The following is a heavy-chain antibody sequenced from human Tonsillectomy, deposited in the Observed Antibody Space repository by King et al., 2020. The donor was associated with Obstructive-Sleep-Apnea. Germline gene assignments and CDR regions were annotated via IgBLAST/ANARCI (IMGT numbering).Heavy chain of an antibody. CDR2: IYYSGST. CDR3: ARRTLKWYFDL. CDR1: GGSISNGNYY. Sequence: QLQESGPGLVKPSETLSLTCTVSGGSISNGNYYWVWIRQPPGKGLEWIGSIYYSGSTYYNPSLKSRVTMSVDTSKNQFSLKLSSVTAADTAVYYCARRTLKWYFDLWGRGTLVSVSS. J-gene: IGHJ2*01. D-gene: IGHD2-2*01. V-gene: IGHV4-39*01.